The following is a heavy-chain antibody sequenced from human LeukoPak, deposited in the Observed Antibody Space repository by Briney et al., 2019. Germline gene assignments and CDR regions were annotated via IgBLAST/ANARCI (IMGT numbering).Heavy chain of an antibody. CDR2: INPNSGGT. CDR1: GYTFTGYY. D-gene: IGHD5-18*01. CDR3: AREGVQRGYSYGTHYYYYMDV. J-gene: IGHJ6*03. Sequence: ASVKVSCKASGYTFTGYYMHWVRQAPGQGLEWMGWINPNSGGTNYAQKFQGRVTMTRDTSISTAYMELSRLRSDDTAVYYCAREGVQRGYSYGTHYYYYMDVWGKGTTVTVSS. V-gene: IGHV1-2*02.